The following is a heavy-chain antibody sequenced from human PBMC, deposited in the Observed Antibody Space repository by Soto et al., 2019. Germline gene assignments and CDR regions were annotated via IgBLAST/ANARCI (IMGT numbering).Heavy chain of an antibody. CDR1: GGTFSSYT. Sequence: ASVKVSCKASGGTFSSYTISWVRQAPVQGLEWMGRIIPILGIANYAQKFQGRVTITADKSTSTAYMELSSLRSEDTAVYYCARGGYGQLLSSGGDYWGQGTLVTVSS. CDR2: IIPILGIA. J-gene: IGHJ4*02. D-gene: IGHD6-6*01. CDR3: ARGGYGQLLSSGGDY. V-gene: IGHV1-69*02.